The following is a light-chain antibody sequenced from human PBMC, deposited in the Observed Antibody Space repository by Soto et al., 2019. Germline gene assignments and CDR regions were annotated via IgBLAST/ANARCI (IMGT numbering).Light chain of an antibody. CDR2: DVS. CDR1: SSDVGGYNY. V-gene: IGLV2-11*01. CDR3: CSYAGSYTLFV. J-gene: IGLJ1*01. Sequence: QSALTQPRSVSGSPGQSVTISCTGTSSDVGGYNYVSLYQQHPGKAPKLMIYDVSKRPSGVPDRFSGSKSGNTASLTISGLQAEDEADYYCCSYAGSYTLFVFGTGTKLTVL.